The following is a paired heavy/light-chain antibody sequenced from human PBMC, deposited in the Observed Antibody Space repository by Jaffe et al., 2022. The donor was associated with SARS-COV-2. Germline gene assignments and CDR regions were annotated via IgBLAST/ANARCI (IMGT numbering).Light chain of an antibody. Sequence: DIQMTQSPSTLSASVGDRVIITCRASQNINSWLAWYQQKRGKAPKLLIHKASSLESGVPSRFSGSGFGTEFTLTISSLQPDDFATYYCQQYNSYSRTWTFGQGTKVE. CDR1: QNINSW. CDR3: QQYNSYSRTWT. J-gene: IGKJ1*01. V-gene: IGKV1-5*03. CDR2: KAS.
Heavy chain of an antibody. V-gene: IGHV5-51*01. D-gene: IGHD2-2*01. CDR1: GYSFTSYW. Sequence: EVQLVQSGAEVKKPGESLKISCRGSGYSFTSYWIAWVRQMPGKGLEWMGVIYPGDSDTRYSPSFQGQVTISADKSISTAYLQWSSLKASDTAIYYCARPSCSSNSCHYGFDYWGQGTLVTVSS. J-gene: IGHJ4*02. CDR3: ARPSCSSNSCHYGFDY. CDR2: IYPGDSDT.